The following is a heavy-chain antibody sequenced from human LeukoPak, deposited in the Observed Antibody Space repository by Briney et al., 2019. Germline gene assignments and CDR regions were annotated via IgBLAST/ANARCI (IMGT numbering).Heavy chain of an antibody. CDR3: ARIRDGYNDAYDI. D-gene: IGHD5-24*01. J-gene: IGHJ3*02. V-gene: IGHV1-69*06. CDR1: GGTFSSYE. Sequence: ASVKVSCKASGGTFSSYEISWVRQAPGQGLEWMGGIIPMFGTAKYAQKFQGRGTITADKSTSTAYMELSSLRSEDKAIYYCARIRDGYNDAYDIWGQGTVVTVPS. CDR2: IIPMFGTA.